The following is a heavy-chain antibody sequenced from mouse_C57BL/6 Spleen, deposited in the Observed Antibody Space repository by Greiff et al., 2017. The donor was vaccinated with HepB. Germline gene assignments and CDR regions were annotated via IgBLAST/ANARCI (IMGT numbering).Heavy chain of an antibody. CDR1: GYTFTGYW. CDR2: ILPGSGST. CDR3: ARGPYYYGSSPFAY. Sequence: QVQLQQSGAELMKPGASVKLSCKATGYTFTGYWIEWVKKRPGQGLEWIGEILPGSGSTNYNEKFKGKATFTADTSSNTAYMQLSSLTTEDSAIYYCARGPYYYGSSPFAYWGQGTLVTVSA. D-gene: IGHD1-1*01. V-gene: IGHV1-9*01. J-gene: IGHJ3*01.